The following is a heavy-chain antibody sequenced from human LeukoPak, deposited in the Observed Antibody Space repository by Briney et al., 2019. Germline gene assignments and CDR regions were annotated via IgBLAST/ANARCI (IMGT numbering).Heavy chain of an antibody. V-gene: IGHV1-46*01. CDR2: INPGGGGT. D-gene: IGHD3-10*01. CDR3: ARGYYAGFDY. J-gene: IGHJ4*02. CDR1: EYTFTSYY. Sequence: ASVKVSCKASEYTFTSYYMHWVRQAPGQGLEWMGIINPGGGGTSYAQKFQGRVTMTRDTSTSTVYMELSSLRSEDTAVFYCARGYYAGFDYWGQGTLVTVSS.